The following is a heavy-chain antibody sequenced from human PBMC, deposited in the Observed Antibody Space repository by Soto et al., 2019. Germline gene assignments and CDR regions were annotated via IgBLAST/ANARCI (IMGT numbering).Heavy chain of an antibody. Sequence: GGSLRLSCAASGFTFSNAWMSWVRQAPGKGLEWVGRIKSKTDGGTTDYAAPVKGRFTISRDDSKNTLYLQMNSLKTEDTAVYYCTTLYCSSTSCYDYWGQGTLVTVSS. CDR3: TTLYCSSTSCYDY. V-gene: IGHV3-15*01. CDR1: GFTFSNAW. J-gene: IGHJ4*02. D-gene: IGHD2-2*01. CDR2: IKSKTDGGTT.